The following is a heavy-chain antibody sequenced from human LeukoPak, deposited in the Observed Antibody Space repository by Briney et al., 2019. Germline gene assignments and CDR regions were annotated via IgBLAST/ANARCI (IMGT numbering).Heavy chain of an antibody. D-gene: IGHD4-23*01. CDR2: VIPILGIA. CDR1: GGTFSSYA. CDR3: ARVGELRTFDY. V-gene: IGHV1-69*04. Sequence: SVKVSCKASGGTFSSYAISWVRLAPGQGLEWMGRVIPILGIANYAQKFQGRVTITADKSTSTAYMELSSLRSEDTAVYYCARVGELRTFDYWGQGTLVTVSS. J-gene: IGHJ4*02.